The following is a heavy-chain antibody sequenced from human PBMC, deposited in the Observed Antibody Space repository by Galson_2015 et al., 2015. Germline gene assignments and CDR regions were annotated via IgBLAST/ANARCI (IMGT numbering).Heavy chain of an antibody. CDR1: GFTFSDYA. V-gene: IGHV3-23*01. J-gene: IGHJ4*02. D-gene: IGHD3-22*01. CDR2: ISDSGRNT. CDR3: AKAGAVVVITKLVSFGY. Sequence: SLRLSCAASGFTFSDYALNWVRQAPGKGLEWVSAISDSGRNTYYADSVKGRFTISRDNSKNTLYLQMNSLRAEDTAVYYCAKAGAVVVITKLVSFGYWGQGTLVTVSS.